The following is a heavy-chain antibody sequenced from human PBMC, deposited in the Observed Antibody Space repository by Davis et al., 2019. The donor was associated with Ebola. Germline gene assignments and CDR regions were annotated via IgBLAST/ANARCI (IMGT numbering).Heavy chain of an antibody. CDR1: GYTFTNYD. J-gene: IGHJ5*01. Sequence: AVSVKVSCKASGYTFTNYDVHWVRQGTGQGLEWIGWMNPNSGNTGYGQKFQGRVTMTRNTSISTAYMELSSLTSEDTAVYYCARGRKVARMGSWFDSWGQGTPVTVSS. V-gene: IGHV1-8*01. CDR3: ARGRKVARMGSWFDS. CDR2: MNPNSGNT. D-gene: IGHD5-12*01.